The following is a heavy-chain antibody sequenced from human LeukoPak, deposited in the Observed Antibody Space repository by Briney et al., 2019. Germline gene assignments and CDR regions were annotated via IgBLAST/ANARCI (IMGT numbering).Heavy chain of an antibody. J-gene: IGHJ4*02. CDR1: GYTFTSYD. Sequence: ASVRVSCKASGYTFTSYDINWVRQATGQGLEWMGWMKPNSGNTGYAQKFQGRVTMTRNTSISTAYMELSSLRSEDTAVYYCARAGSGYSPLDYWGQGTLVTVSS. D-gene: IGHD3-3*01. V-gene: IGHV1-8*01. CDR2: MKPNSGNT. CDR3: ARAGSGYSPLDY.